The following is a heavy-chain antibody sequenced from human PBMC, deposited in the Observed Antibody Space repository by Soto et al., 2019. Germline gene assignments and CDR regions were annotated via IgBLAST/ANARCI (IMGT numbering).Heavy chain of an antibody. D-gene: IGHD4-4*01. V-gene: IGHV3-66*01. J-gene: IGHJ6*03. CDR1: GFTVGTNY. CDR2: IYAAGHT. CDR3: ARAIVTPGTYYIDV. Sequence: EVRLVESGGGLVQPGESLRLSCEASGFTVGTNYISWVRQSPGKGLEWVSVIYAAGHTYYPDSVKGRFTISRDKSLNTVSLQMSSLRVDDTAGYYCARAIVTPGTYYIDVWGKGTTVTVSS.